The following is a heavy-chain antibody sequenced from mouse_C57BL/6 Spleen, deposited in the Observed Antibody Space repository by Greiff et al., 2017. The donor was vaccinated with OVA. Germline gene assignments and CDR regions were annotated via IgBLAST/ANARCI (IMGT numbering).Heavy chain of an antibody. V-gene: IGHV1-76*01. CDR2: IYPGSGNT. J-gene: IGHJ2*01. CDR1: GYTFTDYY. Sequence: QVHVKQSGAELVRPGASVKLSCKASGYTFTDYYINWVKQRPGQGLEWIARIYPGSGNTYYNEKFKGKATLTAEKSSSTAYMQLSSLTSEDSAVYFCARSSNYDYFDYWGQGTTLTVSS. CDR3: ARSSNYDYFDY. D-gene: IGHD2-5*01.